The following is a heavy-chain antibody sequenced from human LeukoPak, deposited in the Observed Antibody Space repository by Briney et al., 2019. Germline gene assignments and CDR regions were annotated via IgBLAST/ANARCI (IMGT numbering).Heavy chain of an antibody. CDR1: GFTFSSYE. V-gene: IGHV3-48*03. Sequence: GGSLRLSCAASGFTFSSYEMNWVRQAPGKGLEWVSYISSSGSTIYYADSVKGRFTISRGNAKNSLYLQMNSLRAEDTAVYYCARDEARGGTINNYWGQGTLVTVSS. CDR2: ISSSGSTI. J-gene: IGHJ4*02. CDR3: ARDEARGGTINNY. D-gene: IGHD2-2*01.